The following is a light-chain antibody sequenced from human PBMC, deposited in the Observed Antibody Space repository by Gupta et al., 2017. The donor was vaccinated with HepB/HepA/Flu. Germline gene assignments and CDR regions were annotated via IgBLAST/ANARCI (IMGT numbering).Light chain of an antibody. J-gene: IGKJ1*01. CDR1: QSISSS. V-gene: IGKV1-39*01. CDR3: QQNDRTPTT. Sequence: DIQMTQSPSSLSASVGDRVTITCRASQSISSSLNWYQQRPGKAPKLLIYDATTLQSGVPSRFSGSGSGTDFSLSIVSLQPEDFVTYYCQQNDRTPTTFGQGTRVEVK. CDR2: DAT.